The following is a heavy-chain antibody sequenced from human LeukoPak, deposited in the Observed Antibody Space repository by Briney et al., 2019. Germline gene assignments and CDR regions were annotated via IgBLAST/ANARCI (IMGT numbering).Heavy chain of an antibody. CDR3: ARDLVVTAGYYYYGMDV. CDR2: INSDGSST. Sequence: GSLRLSCAAFGFTFSSYLMHWVRQAPGKGLVWVSRINSDGSSTSYADSVKGRFTISRDNAKNTLYLQMNSLRAEDTAVYYCARDLVVTAGYYYYGMDVWGQGTTVTVSS. CDR1: GFTFSSYL. V-gene: IGHV3-74*01. D-gene: IGHD4-23*01. J-gene: IGHJ6*02.